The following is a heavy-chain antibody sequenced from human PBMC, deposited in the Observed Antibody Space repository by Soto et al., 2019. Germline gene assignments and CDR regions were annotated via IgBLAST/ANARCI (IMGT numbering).Heavy chain of an antibody. CDR3: AREQKTTSLKGSGAFDI. J-gene: IGHJ3*02. V-gene: IGHV1-69*13. CDR2: IIPIFGTA. CDR1: GGTFSSYA. D-gene: IGHD1-7*01. Sequence: SVKVSCKASGGTFSSYAISWVRQAPGQGLEWMGGIIPIFGTANYAQKFQGRVTITADESTSTAYMELSSLRSEDTAVYYCAREQKTTSLKGSGAFDIWGQGTMVTVSS.